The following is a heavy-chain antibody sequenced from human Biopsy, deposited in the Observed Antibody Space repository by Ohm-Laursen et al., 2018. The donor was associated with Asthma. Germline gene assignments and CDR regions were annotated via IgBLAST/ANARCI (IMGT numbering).Heavy chain of an antibody. D-gene: IGHD6-6*01. J-gene: IGHJ2*01. CDR1: GGSVSSDKYY. V-gene: IGHV4-61*01. CDR2: IFYSGAT. CDR3: ARAVSSSSYWYFDL. Sequence: SDTLSLTCSVSGGSVSSDKYYWSWIRQPPGKGLEWIAYIFYSGATNYNPALKSRVAQSIDTSKSQFSLRLNSLSAADTAVYYCARAVSSSSYWYFDLWGRGDLVTVSS.